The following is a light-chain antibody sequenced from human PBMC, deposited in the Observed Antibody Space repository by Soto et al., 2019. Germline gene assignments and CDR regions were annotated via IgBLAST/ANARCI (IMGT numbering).Light chain of an antibody. CDR1: QSVFNH. Sequence: DVQMTQSPSSLSASVGDSVTITCRASQSVFNHLSWFQQRPGKGPKLLIYDASSLHAGVPSRFSGSGYGTDFTLTISTVQPVDSAIYYCLQSSSTPLTFGGGIRVELK. V-gene: IGKV1-39*01. CDR3: LQSSSTPLT. CDR2: DAS. J-gene: IGKJ4*01.